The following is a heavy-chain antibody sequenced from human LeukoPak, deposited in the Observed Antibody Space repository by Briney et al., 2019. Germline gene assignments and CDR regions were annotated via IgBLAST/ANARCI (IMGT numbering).Heavy chain of an antibody. CDR2: INTAGSAV. CDR1: GFSFSTFN. V-gene: IGHV3-48*01. CDR3: ARVGSRGDWFDY. J-gene: IGHJ5*01. D-gene: IGHD1-26*01. Sequence: GGSLRLSCVASGFSFSTFNMLWVRQTPGKGLGLLFYINTAGSAVHYADSVKDRFTFSRDNAKNSLYLQMNSLRVEDTAIYYCARVGSRGDWFDYWGQGTRVTVSS.